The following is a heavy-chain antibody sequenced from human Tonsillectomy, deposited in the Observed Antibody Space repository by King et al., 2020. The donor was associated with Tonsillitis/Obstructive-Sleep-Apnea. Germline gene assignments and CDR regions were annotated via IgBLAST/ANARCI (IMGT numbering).Heavy chain of an antibody. J-gene: IGHJ4*02. D-gene: IGHD3-10*01. CDR2: ISYSSAYI. V-gene: IGHV3-21*01. CDR1: GFTFSSYN. Sequence: VQLVESGGGLVKPGGSLRLSCVASGFTFSSYNINWVRQAPGKGLEWVSSISYSSAYIHYTDSVKGRFTISRDNAENSVSLQMNSLRADDTAIYYCTREQGQSGLDSWGPGTLAT. CDR3: TREQGQSGLDS.